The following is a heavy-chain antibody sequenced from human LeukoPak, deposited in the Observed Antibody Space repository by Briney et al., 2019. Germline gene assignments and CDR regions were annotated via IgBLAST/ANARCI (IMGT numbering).Heavy chain of an antibody. V-gene: IGHV1-2*02. CDR1: GYTSTGYY. CDR2: INPNSGGT. Sequence: ASVKVSCKAPGYTSTGYYMHWVRQAPGQGLEWMGWINPNSGGTNYAQKFQGRVTMTRDTSISTAYMELSRLRSDDTAVYYCARDPDIVVPPDYWGQGTLVTVSS. CDR3: ARDPDIVVPPDY. J-gene: IGHJ4*02. D-gene: IGHD2-2*01.